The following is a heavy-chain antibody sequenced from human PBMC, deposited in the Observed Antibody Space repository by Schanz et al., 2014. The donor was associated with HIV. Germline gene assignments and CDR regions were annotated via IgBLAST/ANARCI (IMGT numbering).Heavy chain of an antibody. Sequence: VQLVESGGGVVQPGRSLRLSCAASGFIFSNYAMDWVRQTPGKGLEWVSGISWSGKNRGYADSVRGRFTISRDNAKNSLYLQMNSLRPEDTALYYCAKGTFLAADGHDAFDIWGQGTMVTVSS. V-gene: IGHV3-9*01. J-gene: IGHJ3*02. CDR3: AKGTFLAADGHDAFDI. CDR2: ISWSGKNR. CDR1: GFIFSNYA. D-gene: IGHD6-13*01.